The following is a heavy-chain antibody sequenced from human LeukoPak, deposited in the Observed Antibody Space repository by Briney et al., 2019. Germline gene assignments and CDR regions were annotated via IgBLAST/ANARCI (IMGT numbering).Heavy chain of an antibody. D-gene: IGHD3-3*01. CDR3: ATDRAYYDFWSGSKQFDY. CDR1: GYTFTSYG. V-gene: IGHV1-18*01. Sequence: GASVKVSCKASGYTFTSYGISWVRQAPGQGLEWMGWISAYNGNTNYTQKFQGRVTMTEDTSTDTAYMELSSLRSEDTAVYYCATDRAYYDFWSGSKQFDYWGQGTLVTVSS. J-gene: IGHJ4*02. CDR2: ISAYNGNT.